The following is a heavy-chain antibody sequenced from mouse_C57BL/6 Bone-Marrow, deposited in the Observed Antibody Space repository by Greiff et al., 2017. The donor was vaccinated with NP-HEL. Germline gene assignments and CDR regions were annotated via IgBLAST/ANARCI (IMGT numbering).Heavy chain of an antibody. Sequence: EVQVVESGGGLVKPGGSLKLSCAASGFTFSDYGMHWVRQAPEKGLAWVAYISSGSSTIYYADTVKGRFTISRDNAKNTLFLQMASLRSEDTAMYYCARRYRGLYYYAMDYWGQGTSVTVSS. CDR1: GFTFSDYG. D-gene: IGHD2-12*01. CDR3: ARRYRGLYYYAMDY. V-gene: IGHV5-17*01. J-gene: IGHJ4*01. CDR2: ISSGSSTI.